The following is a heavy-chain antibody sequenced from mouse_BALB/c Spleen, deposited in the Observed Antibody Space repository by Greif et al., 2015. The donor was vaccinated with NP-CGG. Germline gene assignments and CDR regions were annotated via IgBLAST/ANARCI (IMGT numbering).Heavy chain of an antibody. Sequence: QVQLKQSGPERVKPGASVKISRKASGYTFTDYYINWVKQKPGRGLEWIGWIYPGSGNTKYNEKFKGKATLTVDTSSSTAYMQLSSLTSEDTAVYFCARRTGTEAVDYWGQGTSATVSS. J-gene: IGHJ4*01. CDR2: IYPGSGNT. CDR3: ARRTGTEAVDY. D-gene: IGHD4-1*01. V-gene: IGHV1-84*02. CDR1: GYTFTDYY.